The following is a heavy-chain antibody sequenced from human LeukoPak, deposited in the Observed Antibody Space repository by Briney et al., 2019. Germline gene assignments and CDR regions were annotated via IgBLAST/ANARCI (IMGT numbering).Heavy chain of an antibody. V-gene: IGHV4-59*08. CDR2: IYYSGST. Sequence: SETLSLTCTVSGGSISSYHWSWTRQPPGMGLEWIGYIYYSGSTNYNPSLKSRVTISLDTSKNQFSLKVSSVTAADTAVYYCARHSSGYLSYFDYWGQGTLVPVSS. D-gene: IGHD3-22*01. CDR3: ARHSSGYLSYFDY. J-gene: IGHJ4*02. CDR1: GGSISSYH.